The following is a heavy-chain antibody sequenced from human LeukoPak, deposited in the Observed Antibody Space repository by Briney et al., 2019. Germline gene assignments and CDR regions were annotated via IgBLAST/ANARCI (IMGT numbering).Heavy chain of an antibody. D-gene: IGHD3-10*01. CDR2: ISSSGSTI. V-gene: IGHV3-11*04. J-gene: IGHJ5*02. CDR1: GFTFSDYY. CDR3: AKPARGSGSYLFDP. Sequence: GGSLRLSYAASGFTFSDYYMSWIRQAPGKGLEWVSYISSSGSTIYYADSVKGRFTISRDNAKNSLYLQMNSLRAEDTAVYYCAKPARGSGSYLFDPWGQGTLVTVSS.